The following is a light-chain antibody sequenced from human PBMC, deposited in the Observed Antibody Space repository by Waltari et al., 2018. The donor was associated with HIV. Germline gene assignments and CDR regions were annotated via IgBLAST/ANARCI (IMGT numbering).Light chain of an antibody. CDR1: QKVSTY. Sequence: DIQMTQSPRSLSASVGETVTFTCRSSQKVSTYVNWYQQTLGRPPRLLIFSASSLQIGVSSRFSGRGSGTDFTLTIKNLQPEDFATYYCEQNYDLPRTFGQGTTVG. CDR3: EQNYDLPRT. CDR2: SAS. V-gene: IGKV1-39*01. J-gene: IGKJ1*01.